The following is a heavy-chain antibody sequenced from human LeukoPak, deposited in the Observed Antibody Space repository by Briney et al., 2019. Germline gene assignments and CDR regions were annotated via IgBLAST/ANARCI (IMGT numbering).Heavy chain of an antibody. V-gene: IGHV1-24*01. CDR3: ATGPEIVGATTGDY. CDR1: GYTLTELS. D-gene: IGHD1-26*01. J-gene: IGHJ4*02. Sequence: ASVKVSCKVSGYTLTELSMHWVRLAPGKGLEWMGGFDPEDGETIYAQKFQGRVTMTEDTSTDTAYMELSSLRSEDTAVYYCATGPEIVGATTGDYWGQGTLVTVSS. CDR2: FDPEDGET.